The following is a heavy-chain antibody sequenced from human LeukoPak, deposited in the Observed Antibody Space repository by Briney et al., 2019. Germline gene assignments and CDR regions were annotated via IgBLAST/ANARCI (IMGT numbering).Heavy chain of an antibody. CDR3: ARDRGSYGFDY. Sequence: PSETLSLTCAVYGGSFSGYYWSWIRQPPGKGLEWIGEINHSGSTNYNPSLKSRVTISVDTSKNQFSLKLSSVTAADTAVYYCARDRGSYGFDYWGQGTLVTVSS. CDR1: GGSFSGYY. V-gene: IGHV4-34*01. CDR2: INHSGST. J-gene: IGHJ4*02. D-gene: IGHD5-18*01.